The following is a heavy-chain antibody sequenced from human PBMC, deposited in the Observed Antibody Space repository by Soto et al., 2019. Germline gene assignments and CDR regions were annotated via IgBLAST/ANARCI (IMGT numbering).Heavy chain of an antibody. Sequence: VQLMQSGAEVKKPGASVKVSCKASGYTFISYGISWGRQAPGQGLEWMGGISSYNGKTNDAQKLQGRVNMTTDTSTTTSYMELRMLRTDDTAVYYGARDSPLESRGRRGGGDDAFDIWGQGTMVTVSS. CDR2: ISSYNGKT. CDR3: ARDSPLESRGRRGGGDDAFDI. CDR1: GYTFISYG. D-gene: IGHD7-27*01. J-gene: IGHJ3*02. V-gene: IGHV1-18*01.